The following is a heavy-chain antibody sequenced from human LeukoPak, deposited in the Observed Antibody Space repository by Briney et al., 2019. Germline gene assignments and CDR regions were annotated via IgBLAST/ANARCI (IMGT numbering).Heavy chain of an antibody. CDR3: ARDKLGMRWNNWFDP. J-gene: IGHJ5*02. CDR2: INHSGST. D-gene: IGHD7-27*01. V-gene: IGHV4-34*01. Sequence: PSETLSLTCAVYGGSFSGYYWSWIRQPPGKGLEWIGEINHSGSTNYNPSLKSRVTISVDTSKNQFSLKLSSVTAEDTAVYYCARDKLGMRWNNWFDPWGQGTLVTVSS. CDR1: GGSFSGYY.